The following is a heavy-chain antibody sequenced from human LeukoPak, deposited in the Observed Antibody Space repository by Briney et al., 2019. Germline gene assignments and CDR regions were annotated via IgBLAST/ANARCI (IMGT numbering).Heavy chain of an antibody. D-gene: IGHD6-19*01. J-gene: IGHJ5*02. Sequence: GGSLRLSCAVSGFTVSSIYMTWVRQAPGKGLEWVSSIYSDGNIYYADSVKGRFTLSRDSSRNTLYLQTNDLRVEDTAVYYCAGDTHSSSWYDHWGQGTLVTVSS. CDR1: GFTVSSIY. V-gene: IGHV3-53*01. CDR3: AGDTHSSSWYDH. CDR2: IYSDGNI.